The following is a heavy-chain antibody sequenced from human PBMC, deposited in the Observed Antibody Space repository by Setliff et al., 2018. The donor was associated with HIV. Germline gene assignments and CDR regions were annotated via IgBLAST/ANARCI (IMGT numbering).Heavy chain of an antibody. J-gene: IGHJ6*03. Sequence: SVKVSCKTSGDTLSSYAITWVRQAPGQGLEWMGGIFPFFGSANYAQKFQGRVTITADGSTRTVYMVLSSLRSEDTAVYYCARGTDGDYYYYMDVWGKGTTVTVS. D-gene: IGHD3-10*01. CDR1: GDTLSSYA. V-gene: IGHV1-69*13. CDR2: IFPFFGSA. CDR3: ARGTDGDYYYYMDV.